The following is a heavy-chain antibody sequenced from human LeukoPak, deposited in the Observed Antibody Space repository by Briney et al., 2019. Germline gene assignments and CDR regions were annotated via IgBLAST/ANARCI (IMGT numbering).Heavy chain of an antibody. Sequence: SETLSLTCAVYGGSFSGYYWSWIRQPPGKGLEWIGESNHSGSTNYNPSLKSRVTISVDTSKNQFSLKLSSVTAADTAVYYCASRDYYDSSGYSDAFDIWGQGTMVTVSS. D-gene: IGHD3-22*01. CDR1: GGSFSGYY. J-gene: IGHJ3*02. CDR2: SNHSGST. V-gene: IGHV4-34*01. CDR3: ASRDYYDSSGYSDAFDI.